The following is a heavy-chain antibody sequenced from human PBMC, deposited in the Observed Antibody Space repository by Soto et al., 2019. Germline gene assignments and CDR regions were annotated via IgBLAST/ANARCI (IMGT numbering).Heavy chain of an antibody. CDR2: IYYSGST. J-gene: IGHJ4*02. Sequence: QVQLQESGPGLVKPSQTLSLTCTVSGGSISSGGYYWSWIRQHPGKGLEWIGYIYYSGSTYYNPSLKRRVTISVDTSKNQFSLKLSSVTAADAAVYYCARVELGDVVVDYWGQGTLVTVSS. CDR1: GGSISSGGYY. D-gene: IGHD2-15*01. V-gene: IGHV4-31*03. CDR3: ARVELGDVVVDY.